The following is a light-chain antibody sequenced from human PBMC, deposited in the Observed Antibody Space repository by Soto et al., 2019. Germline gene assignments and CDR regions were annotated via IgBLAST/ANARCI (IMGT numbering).Light chain of an antibody. J-gene: IGKJ4*01. CDR3: QQYNNWPTLT. CDR2: DAT. Sequence: EIVMTQSPATLSVSPGERATLSCRASQSVRSDLAWYQQKPGQAPRLLIYDATTRATGIPARFSGSGSGTEFTLIISSRQSEDFAVYHCQQYNNWPTLTFGGGTKVEIK. V-gene: IGKV3-15*01. CDR1: QSVRSD.